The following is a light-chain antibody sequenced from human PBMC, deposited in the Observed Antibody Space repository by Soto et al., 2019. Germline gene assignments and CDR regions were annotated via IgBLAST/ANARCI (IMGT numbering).Light chain of an antibody. J-gene: IGLJ2*01. Sequence: QSVLTQPASVSGSPGQSITISCTGTSSDVGFYNYVSWYQQQHPGKAPKLMIYEVDNRPSGVSIRFSGSKSGNTASLTISGLLAEDEADYYCAVWDDSLNAYAFGGGTKLTVL. CDR1: SSDVGFYNY. CDR3: AVWDDSLNAYA. V-gene: IGLV2-14*01. CDR2: EVD.